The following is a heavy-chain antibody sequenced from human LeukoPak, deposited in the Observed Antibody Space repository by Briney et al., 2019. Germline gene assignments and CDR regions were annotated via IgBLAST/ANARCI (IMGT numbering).Heavy chain of an antibody. V-gene: IGHV1-18*01. CDR2: ISAYNGNT. CDR3: ARSDDSSGYGY. D-gene: IGHD3-22*01. J-gene: IGHJ4*02. Sequence: GASVTVSCKASGYTFTSYGISWVRQAPGQGLEGMGWISAYNGNTNYAQKLQGRVTMTTDTSTSTAYMELRGLSSDDTAVYYCARSDDSSGYGYWGQGTLVTVSS. CDR1: GYTFTSYG.